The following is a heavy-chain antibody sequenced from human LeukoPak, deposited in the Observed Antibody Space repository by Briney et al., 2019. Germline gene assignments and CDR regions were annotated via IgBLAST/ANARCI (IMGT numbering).Heavy chain of an antibody. CDR2: IIPILGIA. CDR3: ATDINYDSSGYSAFDI. CDR1: GGTFSSYA. D-gene: IGHD3-22*01. V-gene: IGHV1-69*04. J-gene: IGHJ3*02. Sequence: SVKVSCKASGGTFSSYAISWVRQAPGQGLEWMGRIIPILGIANYAQKFQGRVTITADKSTSTAYMELSSLRSEDTAVYYCATDINYDSSGYSAFDIWGQGTMVTVSS.